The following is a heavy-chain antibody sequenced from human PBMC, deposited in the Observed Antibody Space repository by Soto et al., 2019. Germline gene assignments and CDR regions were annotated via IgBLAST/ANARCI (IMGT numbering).Heavy chain of an antibody. Sequence: PGGSLRLSCAASGFTFSSYSMNWVRQAPGKGLEWVSSISSSSSYIYYADSVKGRFTISRDNAKNSLYLQMNSLRAEDTAVYYCARGLESGYSYGQDYWGQGTLVTVSS. J-gene: IGHJ4*02. CDR1: GFTFSSYS. CDR2: ISSSSSYI. CDR3: ARGLESGYSYGQDY. V-gene: IGHV3-21*01. D-gene: IGHD5-18*01.